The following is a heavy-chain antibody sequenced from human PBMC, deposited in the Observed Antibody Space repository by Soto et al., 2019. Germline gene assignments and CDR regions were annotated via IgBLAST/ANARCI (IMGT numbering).Heavy chain of an antibody. CDR3: ATRDTGRVY. D-gene: IGHD2-2*02. J-gene: IGHJ4*02. CDR1: GVSIGSHDW. V-gene: IGHV4-4*02. Sequence: QVQLQESGPGLVKPSGTLSLTCAVSGVSIGSHDWWTWVRQPPGKGLEWIGESHQSGYTHYNSSLESRVTVSLDKSKNHFSLQLNSVTVAATAVYYCATRDTGRVYWGQGTLVTVSS. CDR2: SHQSGYT.